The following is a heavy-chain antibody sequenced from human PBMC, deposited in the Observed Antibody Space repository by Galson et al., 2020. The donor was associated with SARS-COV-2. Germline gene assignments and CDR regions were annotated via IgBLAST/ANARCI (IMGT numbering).Heavy chain of an antibody. J-gene: IGHJ6*02. CDR2: IYYTGST. Sequence: SETLSLTCTVSGDSIRSYYWSWIRQPPGKGLEWIGYIYYTGSTKSNPTLKSRVTISVDTPKNQFSLKLSSVTAADTAVYYCAKGVVTAIPGYYYGLDVWGQGATVTVSS. CDR1: GDSIRSYY. D-gene: IGHD2-21*02. CDR3: AKGVVTAIPGYYYGLDV. V-gene: IGHV4-59*01.